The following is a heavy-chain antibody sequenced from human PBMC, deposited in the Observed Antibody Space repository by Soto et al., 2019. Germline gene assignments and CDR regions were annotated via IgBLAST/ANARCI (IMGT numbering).Heavy chain of an antibody. V-gene: IGHV1-18*04. J-gene: IGHJ5*02. CDR1: GYTFNMYG. Sequence: QVPLVQSGAEVKKRGASVKVSCKASGYTFNMYGITWVRQAPGQGLEWMGWISAYNGNTNYAQKLQGRVTMTTDTYTSTAYMELRGLRSDDTAVYYCARQDVVVPRAIPEFDPWGQGTLVTVSS. CDR2: ISAYNGNT. CDR3: ARQDVVVPRAIPEFDP. D-gene: IGHD2-2*02.